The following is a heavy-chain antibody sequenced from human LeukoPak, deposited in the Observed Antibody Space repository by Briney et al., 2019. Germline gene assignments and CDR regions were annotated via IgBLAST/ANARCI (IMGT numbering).Heavy chain of an antibody. CDR1: GGSISSGSYY. D-gene: IGHD6-19*01. J-gene: IGHJ3*02. Sequence: SSETLSLTCTVSGGSISSGSYYWSWIRQPAGKGLEWIGRIYTSGSTNYNPSLKSRVTISVDTSKNQFSLKLSSVTAADTAVYYCARDVVVYSSGWNGSDGRAFDIWGQGTMVTVSS. V-gene: IGHV4-61*02. CDR3: ARDVVVYSSGWNGSDGRAFDI. CDR2: IYTSGST.